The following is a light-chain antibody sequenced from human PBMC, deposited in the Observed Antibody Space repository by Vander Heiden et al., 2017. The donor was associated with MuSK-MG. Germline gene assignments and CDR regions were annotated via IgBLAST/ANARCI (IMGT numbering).Light chain of an antibody. CDR3: QQSYSTPRGT. V-gene: IGKV1-39*01. J-gene: IGKJ2*02. CDR1: QSISSY. CDR2: AAS. Sequence: DIQMTQSPSSLSASVGDRVTITCRASQSISSYLNWSQQKPGKAPKLLIYAASSLPRGVPSRFSGSGSGPDFTLTISSLQPEDFATYYCQQSYSTPRGTFGQGTKLEIK.